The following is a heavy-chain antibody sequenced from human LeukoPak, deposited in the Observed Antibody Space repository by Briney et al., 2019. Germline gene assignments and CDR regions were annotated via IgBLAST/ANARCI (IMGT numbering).Heavy chain of an antibody. D-gene: IGHD5-18*01. J-gene: IGHJ3*02. CDR3: ARGLTADDAFDI. V-gene: IGHV3-30*04. CDR1: GFTFSSYA. CDR2: ISYDGSNK. Sequence: GRSLRLSCAASGFTFSSYAMHWVRQAPGKGLEWVAVISYDGSNKYYADSVKGRFTISRDNSKNTLYLQMNSLRAEDTAVYYCARGLTADDAFDIWAKGQWSPSLQ.